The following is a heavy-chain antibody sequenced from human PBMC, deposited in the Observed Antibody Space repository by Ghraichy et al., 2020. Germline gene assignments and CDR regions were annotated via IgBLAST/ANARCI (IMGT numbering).Heavy chain of an antibody. CDR2: SSSSGSRI. Sequence: RGSLRLSCAASGFTFSEYYVSWIRQAPGKGLEWVSYSSSSGSRIYYADSVKGRFTVSRDNAKNSLSLQMNSLRAEDTAVYYCARILLWFGAYYFDYWGQGTLVTVSS. J-gene: IGHJ4*02. CDR3: ARILLWFGAYYFDY. D-gene: IGHD3-10*01. CDR1: GFTFSEYY. V-gene: IGHV3-11*01.